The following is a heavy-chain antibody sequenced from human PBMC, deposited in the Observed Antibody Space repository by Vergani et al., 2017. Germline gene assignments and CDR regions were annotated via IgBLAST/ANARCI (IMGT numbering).Heavy chain of an antibody. Sequence: QVHLVESGGGVVQPGGSLRLSCTASGFTFSSFGMHWVRQAPGKGLEWLGLVWFDGNNKYYADSVKGRFTISRDNSKNALYLQMDSLSPEDTAVYYCARDRYYLGSGSYPYFYYYGLDVWGQGTAVTVSS. J-gene: IGHJ6*02. CDR1: GFTFSSFG. CDR2: VWFDGNNK. D-gene: IGHD3-10*01. CDR3: ARDRYYLGSGSYPYFYYYGLDV. V-gene: IGHV3-30*02.